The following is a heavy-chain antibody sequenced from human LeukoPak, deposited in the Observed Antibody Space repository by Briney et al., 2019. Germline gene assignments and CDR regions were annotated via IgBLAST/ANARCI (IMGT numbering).Heavy chain of an antibody. CDR3: ARVSIGWYSFDY. J-gene: IGHJ4*02. D-gene: IGHD6-19*01. Sequence: GGSLRLSCAASGFTFSDYGMNWVRQAPGKGLEWLSFVSGKSIAIYYADSVKGRFTISRDNAKESVYLHMSSLRAEDTAVYYCARVSIGWYSFDYWGQGTLVTVSS. CDR2: VSGKSIAI. V-gene: IGHV3-48*04. CDR1: GFTFSDYG.